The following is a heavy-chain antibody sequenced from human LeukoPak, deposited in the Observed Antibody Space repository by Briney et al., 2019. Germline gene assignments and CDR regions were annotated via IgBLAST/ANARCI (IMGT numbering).Heavy chain of an antibody. Sequence: PGGSLRLSCAAAGFTFSNYWMHWVRQAPGKGLVWVSRINSDGSGTSYADSVKGRFTISRDNSKNTLYLQMNSLRAEDTAVYYCAKGRWSSSWQDYWGQGTLVTVSS. D-gene: IGHD6-13*01. J-gene: IGHJ4*02. CDR1: GFTFSNYW. CDR2: INSDGSGT. CDR3: AKGRWSSSWQDY. V-gene: IGHV3-74*01.